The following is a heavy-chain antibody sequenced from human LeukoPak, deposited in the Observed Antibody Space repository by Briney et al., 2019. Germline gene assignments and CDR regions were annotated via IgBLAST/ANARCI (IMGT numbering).Heavy chain of an antibody. Sequence: GASVTVSCKASGYTFTNFGVSWVRQAPGQGLEWMGWISAYNGNTDFAQKFQGRVTLTIETSTATAYMYLRSLKSDDTAVYYCARDRYSGAYSFDYWGHGTLVTVS. CDR1: GYTFTNFG. CDR2: ISAYNGNT. D-gene: IGHD5-12*01. CDR3: ARDRYSGAYSFDY. V-gene: IGHV1-18*01. J-gene: IGHJ4*01.